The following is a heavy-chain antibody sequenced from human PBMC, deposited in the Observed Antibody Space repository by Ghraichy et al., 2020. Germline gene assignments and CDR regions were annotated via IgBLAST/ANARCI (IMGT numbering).Heavy chain of an antibody. V-gene: IGHV4-34*01. CDR2: INHSGST. CDR1: GGSFSGYY. J-gene: IGHJ4*02. CDR3: ARGGFCSGGSCYYFDY. D-gene: IGHD2-15*01. Sequence: SETLSLTCAVYGGSFSGYYWSWIRQPPGKGLEWIGEINHSGSTNYNPSLKSRVTIPVDTSKNQFSLKLSSVTAADTAVYYCARGGFCSGGSCYYFDYWGQGTPVAVSS.